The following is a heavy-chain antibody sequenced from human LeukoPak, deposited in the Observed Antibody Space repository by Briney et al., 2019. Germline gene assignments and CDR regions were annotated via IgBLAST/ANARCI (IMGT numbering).Heavy chain of an antibody. Sequence: GGSLRLPCASYAFTCSSYWMSWDRQAPGTGLEWVANIKQDGSEKYYVDSVKGRFTISRDNAKNSLYLQMNSLRAEDTAVYYCARKWELFDYWGQGTLVTVS. V-gene: IGHV3-7*01. CDR1: AFTCSSYW. CDR2: IKQDGSEK. J-gene: IGHJ4*02. D-gene: IGHD1-26*01. CDR3: ARKWELFDY.